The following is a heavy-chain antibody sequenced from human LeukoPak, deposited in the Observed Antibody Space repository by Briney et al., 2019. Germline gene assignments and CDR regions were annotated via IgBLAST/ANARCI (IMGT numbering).Heavy chain of an antibody. D-gene: IGHD4-23*01. V-gene: IGHV3-48*01. Sequence: GGSLRLSCAASGFTFSSYSMNWVRQAPGKGLEWVSYISSSSSTIYYADSVKVRFTISRDNAKDSLYLQMNSLRAEDTAVYYCARDRHYGGRDWGQGTLVTVSS. CDR3: ARDRHYGGRD. CDR2: ISSSSSTI. CDR1: GFTFSSYS. J-gene: IGHJ4*02.